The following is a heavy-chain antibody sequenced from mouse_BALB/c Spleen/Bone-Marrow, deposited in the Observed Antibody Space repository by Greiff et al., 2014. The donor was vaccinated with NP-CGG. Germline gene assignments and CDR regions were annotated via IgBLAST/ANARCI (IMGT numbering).Heavy chain of an antibody. CDR2: TNPSTGYT. V-gene: IGHV1-7*01. Sequence: QVQLKESGAELAKPGASVKMSCKASGYTFTSYWMHWVKQRPGQGLEWIGYTNPSTGYTEYNQKFKDKATLTADKSSSTAYMQLSSLTSEDSAVYYCARMGVWGWGQGTSVTVSS. CDR1: GYTFTSYW. J-gene: IGHJ4*01. D-gene: IGHD2-10*02. CDR3: ARMGVWG.